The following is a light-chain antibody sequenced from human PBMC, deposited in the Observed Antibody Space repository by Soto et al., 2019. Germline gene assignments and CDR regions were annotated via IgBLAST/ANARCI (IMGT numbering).Light chain of an antibody. J-gene: IGKJ4*01. CDR2: DAS. Sequence: DIVVTQSPATLSVSPGERATLSCRASQSVSSDLAWYQQKPGQAPRLLIYDASTRATGIPARFSGSGSGAEFPLTISSLQSEDFAVYYCQQYNNWPPITFGGGTKVEIK. CDR1: QSVSSD. V-gene: IGKV3-15*01. CDR3: QQYNNWPPIT.